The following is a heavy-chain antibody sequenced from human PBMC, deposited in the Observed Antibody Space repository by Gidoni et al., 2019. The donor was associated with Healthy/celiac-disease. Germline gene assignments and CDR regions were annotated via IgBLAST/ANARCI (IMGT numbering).Heavy chain of an antibody. CDR2: IKSKTDGGTT. CDR3: TTDHSPYGSGSYYHYYYYGMDV. Sequence: EVQLVESGGGLVKPGGSLRLSCAASGFTFSNAWMSWVRQAPGKGLEWVGRIKSKTDGGTTDYAAPVKGRFTISRDDSKNTLYLQMNSLKTEDTAVYYCTTDHSPYGSGSYYHYYYYGMDVWGQGTTVTVSS. V-gene: IGHV3-15*01. D-gene: IGHD3-10*01. CDR1: GFTFSNAW. J-gene: IGHJ6*02.